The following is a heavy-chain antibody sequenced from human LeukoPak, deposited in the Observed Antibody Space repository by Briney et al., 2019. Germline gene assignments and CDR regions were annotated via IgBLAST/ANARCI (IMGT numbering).Heavy chain of an antibody. Sequence: ASVKVSCKASGYTFTSYYMHWVRKAPGQGLEWMGIINPSGGSTSYAQKFQGRVTMTRDTSTSTVYMELSSLRSEDTAVYYCARAPYYYDSSDYRAPFDYWGQGTLVTVSS. CDR2: INPSGGST. CDR3: ARAPYYYDSSDYRAPFDY. D-gene: IGHD3-22*01. J-gene: IGHJ4*02. V-gene: IGHV1-46*01. CDR1: GYTFTSYY.